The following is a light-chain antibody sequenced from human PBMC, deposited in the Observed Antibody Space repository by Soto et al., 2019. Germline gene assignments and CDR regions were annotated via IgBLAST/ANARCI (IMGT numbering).Light chain of an antibody. V-gene: IGKV3-20*01. CDR2: GAS. CDR3: QQYGALPPT. Sequence: EIVLTQSPGTLSLSPGERATLSCRASQSVSSSYLAWYQQKPGQAPRLLLYGASSRATGIPDRFSGSGSGTDFTLTISRLEPEDFAVYHCQQYGALPPTFGQGTRVEIK. CDR1: QSVSSSY. J-gene: IGKJ1*01.